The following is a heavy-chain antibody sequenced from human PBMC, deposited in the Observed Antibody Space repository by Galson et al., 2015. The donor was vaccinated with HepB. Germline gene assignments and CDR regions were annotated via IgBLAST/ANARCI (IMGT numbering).Heavy chain of an antibody. J-gene: IGHJ6*03. Sequence: SLRLSCAASGFTFRSYWMSWVRQAPGKGLEWVAHINEDGSEKYYVDSVKGRFTISRDNAENSLYLQMNNLRAEETAVYYCGRSPRNMDVWGKGTTVTVSS. V-gene: IGHV3-7*01. CDR1: GFTFRSYW. CDR3: GRSPRNMDV. CDR2: INEDGSEK.